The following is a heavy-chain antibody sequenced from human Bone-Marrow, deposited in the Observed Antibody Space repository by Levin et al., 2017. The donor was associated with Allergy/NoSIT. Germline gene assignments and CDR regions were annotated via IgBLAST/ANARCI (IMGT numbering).Heavy chain of an antibody. CDR1: GFTVSSNY. D-gene: IGHD6-19*01. CDR2: IYSDGRT. Sequence: GGSLRLSCAASGFTVSSNYMSWVRQAPGKGLEWVSVIYSDGRTYYADSVKGRFTISRDNSKNTLYLQMNSLRAADTAVYYCAKNGGWYGAGYFDYWGQGTLVTVSS. J-gene: IGHJ4*02. V-gene: IGHV3-66*02. CDR3: AKNGGWYGAGYFDY.